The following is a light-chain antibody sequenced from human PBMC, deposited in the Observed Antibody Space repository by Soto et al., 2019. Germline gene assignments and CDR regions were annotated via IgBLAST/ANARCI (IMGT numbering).Light chain of an antibody. J-gene: IGLJ1*01. CDR2: EVS. CDR3: SSYTSSTTYV. CDR1: SSDVGGYNS. V-gene: IGLV2-14*01. Sequence: QSVLTQPASVSGSPGQSITISCTGTSSDVGGYNSVSWYQQHPGTAPKLMIYEVSNRPSGVPDRFSGSKSGNTASLTISGLQAEDEADYYCSSYTSSTTYVFGTGTKLTVL.